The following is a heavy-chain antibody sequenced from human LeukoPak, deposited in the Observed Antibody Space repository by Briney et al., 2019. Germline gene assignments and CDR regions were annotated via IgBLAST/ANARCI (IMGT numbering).Heavy chain of an antibody. CDR1: GGSISSGDYY. Sequence: PSETLSLTCTVSGGSISSGDYYWSWIRQPPGKGLEWIGYIYYSGSTYYNPSLKSRVTISVDTSKNQFSLKLSSVTAADTAVYYCARDLAGATPSYGMDVWGQGTTVTVSS. J-gene: IGHJ6*02. CDR3: ARDLAGATPSYGMDV. CDR2: IYYSGST. D-gene: IGHD1-26*01. V-gene: IGHV4-30-4*02.